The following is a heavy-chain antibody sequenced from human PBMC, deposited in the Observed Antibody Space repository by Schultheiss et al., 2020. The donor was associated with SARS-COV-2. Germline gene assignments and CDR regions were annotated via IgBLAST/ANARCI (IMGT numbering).Heavy chain of an antibody. CDR3: AKEHYETRPYYYYYGMDV. CDR2: ISYDGSNK. Sequence: GGSLRLSCAASGFTFDDYAMHWVRQAPGKGLEWVAVISYDGSNKYYADSVKGRFTISRDNSKNTLYLQMNSLRAEDTAVYYCAKEHYETRPYYYYYGMDVWGQGTTVTVSS. D-gene: IGHD4-17*01. J-gene: IGHJ6*02. CDR1: GFTFDDYA. V-gene: IGHV3-30-3*01.